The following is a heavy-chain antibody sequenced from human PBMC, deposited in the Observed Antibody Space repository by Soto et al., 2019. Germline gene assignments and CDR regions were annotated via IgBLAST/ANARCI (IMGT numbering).Heavy chain of an antibody. CDR3: ARGIAVAGILAWFDP. Sequence: ASVKVSCKASGGTFSSYAISWVRQASGQGLEWMGGIIPIFGTANYAQKFQGRVTITADESTSTAYMELSSLRSEDTAVYYCARGIAVAGILAWFDPWGQGTLVTVSS. D-gene: IGHD6-19*01. CDR1: GGTFSSYA. CDR2: IIPIFGTA. J-gene: IGHJ5*02. V-gene: IGHV1-69*13.